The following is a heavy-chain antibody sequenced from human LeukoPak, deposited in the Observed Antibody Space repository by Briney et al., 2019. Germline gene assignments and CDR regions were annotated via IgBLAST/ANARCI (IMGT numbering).Heavy chain of an antibody. CDR2: ISSSSIYT. J-gene: IGHJ4*02. CDR1: GCTFSDYY. Sequence: PGRSLRLSCAASGCTFSDYYMSWIRQAPGKGPEWVSYISSSSIYTNYADSVNGRFTISRDNAKKSLYLQMNSLRAEDTAVYYCARVYGSGWSYWGQGTLVTVSS. V-gene: IGHV3-11*06. CDR3: ARVYGSGWSY. D-gene: IGHD6-19*01.